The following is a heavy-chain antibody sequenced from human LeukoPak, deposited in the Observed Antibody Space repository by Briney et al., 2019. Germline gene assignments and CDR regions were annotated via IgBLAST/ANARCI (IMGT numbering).Heavy chain of an antibody. D-gene: IGHD3-22*01. CDR1: GGTFISYA. CDR3: ASMIVVAGYYYYYMDV. CDR2: IIPIFGTA. V-gene: IGHV1-69*05. J-gene: IGHJ6*03. Sequence: SVNVSCKASGGTFISYAISWVRQAPGQGLEWMGGIIPIFGTANYAQKFQGRVTITTDESTSTAYMELSSLRSEDTAVYYCASMIVVAGYYYYYMDVWGKGTTVTVSS.